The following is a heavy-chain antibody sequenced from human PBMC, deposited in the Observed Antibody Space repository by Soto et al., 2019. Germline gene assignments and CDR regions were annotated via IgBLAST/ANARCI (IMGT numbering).Heavy chain of an antibody. Sequence: EVQLLESGGGLVQPGGSMRLSCAASGFTFSSYAMSWVRQAPGKGLEWVSAISGSGGSTYYADSVKGRFTIARDNSKNTLYLQMNSLRAEDTALYYCAKPGRVQLWLNYFYYWGQGTLVTVSS. CDR2: ISGSGGST. D-gene: IGHD5-18*01. J-gene: IGHJ4*02. V-gene: IGHV3-23*01. CDR1: GFTFSSYA. CDR3: AKPGRVQLWLNYFYY.